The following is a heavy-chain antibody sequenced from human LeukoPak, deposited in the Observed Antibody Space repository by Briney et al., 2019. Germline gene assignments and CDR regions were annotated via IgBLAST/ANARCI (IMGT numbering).Heavy chain of an antibody. Sequence: SETLSLTCTVSGGSISSGDFYWSWIRQPPGKGLEWIGEINHSGSTNYNPSLKSRVTISVDTSKNQFSLKLSSVTAADTAVYYCARGRAGYSSGRDAFDIWGQGTMVTVSS. CDR2: INHSGST. CDR3: ARGRAGYSSGRDAFDI. V-gene: IGHV4-30-4*01. J-gene: IGHJ3*02. D-gene: IGHD6-19*01. CDR1: GGSISSGDFY.